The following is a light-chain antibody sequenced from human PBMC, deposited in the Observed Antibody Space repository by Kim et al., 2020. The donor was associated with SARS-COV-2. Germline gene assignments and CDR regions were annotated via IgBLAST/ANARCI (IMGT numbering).Light chain of an antibody. Sequence: AIRMTQSPSSFSASTGDRVTITCRASQGISSYLAWYQQKPGKAPKLLIYAAPTLQSGVPSRFSGSGSGTDFTLTISCLQSEDFATYYCQQYYSYPPYTFGQGTKLEI. J-gene: IGKJ2*01. V-gene: IGKV1-8*01. CDR1: QGISSY. CDR3: QQYYSYPPYT. CDR2: AAP.